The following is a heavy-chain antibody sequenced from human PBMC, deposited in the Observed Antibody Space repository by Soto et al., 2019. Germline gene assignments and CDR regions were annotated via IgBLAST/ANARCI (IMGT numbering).Heavy chain of an antibody. CDR3: ARDDFASGSHSFDS. CDR2: ISGYNGNT. V-gene: IGHV1-18*01. Sequence: QVQLVQSGAEVKKPGASVKVSCKASGYTFTNYGITWVRQAPGQGLEWMGWISGYNGNTNYAQKVQGRVTMTTDTSTTTAYMELRSLRSDDTAVYYCARDDFASGSHSFDSWGQGTLVTVSS. D-gene: IGHD3-10*01. CDR1: GYTFTNYG. J-gene: IGHJ4*02.